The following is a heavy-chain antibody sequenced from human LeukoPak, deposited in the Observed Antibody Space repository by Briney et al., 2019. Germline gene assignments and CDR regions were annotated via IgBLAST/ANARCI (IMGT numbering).Heavy chain of an antibody. D-gene: IGHD3-22*01. CDR2: INPSGGST. CDR1: GYTFTSYY. CDR3: ARDRPHYYDSSGYRNWFDP. V-gene: IGHV1-46*01. Sequence: ASVKVSCKASGYTFTSYYMHWVRQAPGQGLEWMGIINPSGGSTSYAQKFQGRVTMTRDTSTSTVYMELSSLRSEDTAVYYCARDRPHYYDSSGYRNWFDPWGQGTLVTVSS. J-gene: IGHJ5*02.